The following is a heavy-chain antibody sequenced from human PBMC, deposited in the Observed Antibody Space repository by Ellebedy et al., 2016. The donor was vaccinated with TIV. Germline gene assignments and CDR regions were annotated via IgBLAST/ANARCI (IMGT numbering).Heavy chain of an antibody. J-gene: IGHJ4*02. CDR2: INQDGGGK. CDR3: ARGSVVAPNFDF. D-gene: IGHD2-15*01. Sequence: GESLKISCAASGFTFSSYWLSWVRQVPGKGLEWLAYINQDGGGKSYMDSVEGRFTISRDNAKNSLFLQINSLRADDTAMYYCARGSVVAPNFDFWGQGTLVTVSS. CDR1: GFTFSSYW. V-gene: IGHV3-7*03.